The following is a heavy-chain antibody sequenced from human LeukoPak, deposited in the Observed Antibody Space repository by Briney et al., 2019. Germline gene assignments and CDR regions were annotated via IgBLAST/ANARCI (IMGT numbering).Heavy chain of an antibody. CDR1: GVTFSRYG. V-gene: IGHV3-30*18. CDR2: ISYDGNNN. CDR3: AKDQRGDILHGSPFDY. J-gene: IGHJ4*02. D-gene: IGHD3-9*01. Sequence: PGGTLRLSCAASGVTFSRYGMHWVRQAPGRGLEWVALISYDGNNNYYADSVKGRFTISRDNSKNTFYLHTNSLTAEDTAVYFCAKDQRGDILHGSPFDYWGQGTLVTVSS.